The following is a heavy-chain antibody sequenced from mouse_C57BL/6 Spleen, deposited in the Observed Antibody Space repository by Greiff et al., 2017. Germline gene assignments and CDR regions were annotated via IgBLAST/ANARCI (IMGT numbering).Heavy chain of an antibody. J-gene: IGHJ4*01. CDR1: GYTFTSYW. CDR2: INPSNGGT. CDR3: ARSVMVTTTYYYAMDY. Sequence: QVQLQQPGTELVKPGASVKLSCKASGYTFTSYWMHWVKQRPGQGLEWIGNINPSNGGTNYNEKFKSKATLTVDKSSSTAYMQLSSLTSEDSAVYYCARSVMVTTTYYYAMDYWGQGTSVTVSS. D-gene: IGHD2-2*01. V-gene: IGHV1-53*01.